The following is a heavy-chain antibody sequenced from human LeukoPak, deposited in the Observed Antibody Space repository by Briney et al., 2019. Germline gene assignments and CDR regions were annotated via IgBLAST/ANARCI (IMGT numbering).Heavy chain of an antibody. CDR3: ARESWDYSNYVPRWFDP. D-gene: IGHD4-11*01. CDR1: GYTFTSYY. CDR2: INPSGGST. V-gene: IGHV1-46*01. J-gene: IGHJ5*02. Sequence: GASVKVSCKVSGYTFTSYYMHWVRQAPGQGLEWMGIINPSGGSTSYAQKFQGRVTMTRDTSTSTVYMELSSLRSEDTAVYYCARESWDYSNYVPRWFDPWGQGTLVTVSS.